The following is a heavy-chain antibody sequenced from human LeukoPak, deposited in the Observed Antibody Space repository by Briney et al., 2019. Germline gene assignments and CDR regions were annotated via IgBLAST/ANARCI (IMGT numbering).Heavy chain of an antibody. J-gene: IGHJ4*02. Sequence: GGSLRLSCAASGFTFSSYSMNWVRQAPGKGLEWVSAISGSGGSTYYADSVKGRFTISRDNSKNTLYLQMNSLRAEDTAVYYCAKWTRQLGVDYWGQGTLVTVSS. V-gene: IGHV3-23*01. D-gene: IGHD6-6*01. CDR2: ISGSGGST. CDR1: GFTFSSYS. CDR3: AKWTRQLGVDY.